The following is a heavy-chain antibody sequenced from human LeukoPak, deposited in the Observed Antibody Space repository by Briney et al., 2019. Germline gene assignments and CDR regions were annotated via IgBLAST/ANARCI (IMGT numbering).Heavy chain of an antibody. Sequence: SETLSLTCTVSGGSISSYYWSWIRQPPGKGLEWIGYIYYSGSTNYNPSLKSRVTISVDTSKNQFSLKLSSVTAADTAVYYCAREGIDILTERYFDYWGQGTLVAVSS. CDR2: IYYSGST. V-gene: IGHV4-59*01. D-gene: IGHD3-9*01. CDR1: GGSISSYY. CDR3: AREGIDILTERYFDY. J-gene: IGHJ4*02.